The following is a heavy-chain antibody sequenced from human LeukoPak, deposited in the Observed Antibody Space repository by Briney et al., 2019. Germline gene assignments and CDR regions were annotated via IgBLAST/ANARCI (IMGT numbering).Heavy chain of an antibody. CDR1: GFTFTNYY. CDR2: ISGDGSNT. J-gene: IGHJ4*02. Sequence: GGSLRLSCAASGFTFTNYYMHWVRQAPGKGLVWVSRISGDGSNTIYADSVKGRFTISRDNAKNTVYLQMNSLRAEDTAVYYCARVSGTVAAFDYWGQGTLVTVSS. D-gene: IGHD6-19*01. CDR3: ARVSGTVAAFDY. V-gene: IGHV3-74*01.